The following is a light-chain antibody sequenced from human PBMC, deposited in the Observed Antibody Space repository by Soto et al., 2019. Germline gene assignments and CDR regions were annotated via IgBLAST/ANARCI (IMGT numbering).Light chain of an antibody. CDR1: SSDVGGYNS. V-gene: IGLV2-14*03. CDR2: NVS. J-gene: IGLJ1*01. CDR3: GSYTSSNTYF. Sequence: QSVLTQPASVSGSPGQSIAISCTGTSSDVGGYNSVSWYQQHPGKAPKLMIYNVSNRPSGVSDRFSGSKSGNTASLTISGLQAEDEADYYCGSYTSSNTYFFGTGTKVPVL.